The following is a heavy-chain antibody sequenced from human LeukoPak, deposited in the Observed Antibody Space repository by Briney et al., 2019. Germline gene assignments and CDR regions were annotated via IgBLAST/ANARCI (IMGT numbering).Heavy chain of an antibody. CDR1: GFIFSTYG. CDR3: VKERGYTYQAYDY. V-gene: IGHV3-30*18. J-gene: IGHJ4*02. Sequence: GGSLRLSCVASGFIFSTYGMHWVRQAPGKGLEWVAVISYDGTNDYYGDSVKGRFTISRDNSRDTLYLQVNSLRAEDTAVYYCVKERGYTYQAYDYWGQGTLVTVSS. CDR2: ISYDGTND. D-gene: IGHD5-18*01.